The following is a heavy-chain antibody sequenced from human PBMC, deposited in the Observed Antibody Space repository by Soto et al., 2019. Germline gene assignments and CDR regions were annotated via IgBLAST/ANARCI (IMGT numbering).Heavy chain of an antibody. CDR3: ARDGLGGYNLGY. CDR1: GGSISSYY. CDR2: IYYSGST. D-gene: IGHD5-12*01. V-gene: IGHV4-59*12. J-gene: IGHJ4*02. Sequence: SETLSLTCTAPGGSISSYYWSWIRQPPGKGLEWIGYIYYSGSTNYNPSLKSRVTISVDTSKNQFSLKLSSVTAADTAMYFCARDGLGGYNLGYWGQGTLVTVSS.